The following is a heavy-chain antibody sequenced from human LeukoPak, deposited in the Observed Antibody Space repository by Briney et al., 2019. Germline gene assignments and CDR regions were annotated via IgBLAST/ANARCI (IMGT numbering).Heavy chain of an antibody. D-gene: IGHD3-3*01. J-gene: IGHJ4*02. CDR3: AGQVVKITIFGVVKAAFDY. CDR1: GGSTSSYY. V-gene: IGHV4-4*07. Sequence: SETLSLTCTVSGGSTSSYYWSWIRQPAGKGLEWIGRIYTSGSTNYNPSLKSRVTMSVDTSKNQFSLKLSSVTAADTAVYYCAGQVVKITIFGVVKAAFDYWGQGTLVTVSS. CDR2: IYTSGST.